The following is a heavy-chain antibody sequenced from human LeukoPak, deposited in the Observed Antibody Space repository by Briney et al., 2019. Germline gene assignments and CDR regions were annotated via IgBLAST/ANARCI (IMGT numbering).Heavy chain of an antibody. CDR1: GFAFGSEA. D-gene: IGHD2-8*01. V-gene: IGHV3-23*01. CDR3: AKDRGIVLMVYAMGY. Sequence: GGSLRLSCAVSGFAFGSEAMSWVRQSPARGLEWVASISPGGGTTYYADSVKGRFTISRDNSKNTLYLQMNSLRAEDTAVYYCAKDRGIVLMVYAMGYWGQGTLVTVSS. J-gene: IGHJ4*02. CDR2: ISPGGGTT.